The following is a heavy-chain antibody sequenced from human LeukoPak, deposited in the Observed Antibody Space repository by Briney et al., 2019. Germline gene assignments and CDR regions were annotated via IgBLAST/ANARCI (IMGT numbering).Heavy chain of an antibody. CDR1: GYKFNSYY. V-gene: IGHV1-2*02. Sequence: GASMRVSCKASGYKFNSYYIHWVRQAPGQGLTWMGWINPDNGKTKYEPRFQGRVTMTWDTSINTAYLDLTGLRSDDTAVYYCARNEPAVSVVDAFDVWGQGTVVTVSS. CDR3: ARNEPAVSVVDAFDV. J-gene: IGHJ3*01. D-gene: IGHD1-1*01. CDR2: INPDNGKT.